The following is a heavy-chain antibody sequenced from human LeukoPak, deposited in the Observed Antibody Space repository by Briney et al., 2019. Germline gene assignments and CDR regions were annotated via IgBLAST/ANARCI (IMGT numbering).Heavy chain of an antibody. CDR2: FDPEDGET. D-gene: IGHD3-9*01. Sequence: ASVKVSCKVSGYTLTELSMHWVRQAPGKGLEWMGGFDPEDGETIYAQKFQGRVTMTEDTSTDTAYMELSSLRSEDTAVYYCATEVRNDILTGPETDQYWGQGTLVTVSS. CDR1: GYTLTELS. CDR3: ATEVRNDILTGPETDQY. J-gene: IGHJ4*02. V-gene: IGHV1-24*01.